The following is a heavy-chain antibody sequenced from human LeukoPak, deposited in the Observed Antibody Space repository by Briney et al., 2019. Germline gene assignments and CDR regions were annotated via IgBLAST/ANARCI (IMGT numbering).Heavy chain of an antibody. D-gene: IGHD3-22*01. V-gene: IGHV1-69*04. CDR3: ARVPLGAYYYDSTGFYFFDY. CDR1: GGTFSSYA. J-gene: IGHJ4*02. CDR2: IIPILGIA. Sequence: SVKVSCKASGGTFSSYAISWVRQAPGQGLEWMGRIIPILGIANYAQKFQGRVTITADKSTSTAYMELSSLRSEDTAVYYCARVPLGAYYYDSTGFYFFDYWGQGTLVTVSS.